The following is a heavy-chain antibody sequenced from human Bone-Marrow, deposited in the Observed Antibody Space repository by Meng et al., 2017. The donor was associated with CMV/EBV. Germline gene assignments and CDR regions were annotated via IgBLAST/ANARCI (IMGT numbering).Heavy chain of an antibody. CDR2: INPSGGST. V-gene: IGHV1-46*01. CDR1: GYTFTSYY. D-gene: IGHD6-19*01. CDR3: ARVYTDPPSSGYNTDAFDI. Sequence: ASVKVSCKASGYTFTSYYMHWVRQAPGQGLEWMGIINPSGGSTTYAQKFQGRVTLTRDTSASTVYMELSSLRSEDTAVYYCARVYTDPPSSGYNTDAFDIWGQGTMVPVS. J-gene: IGHJ3*02.